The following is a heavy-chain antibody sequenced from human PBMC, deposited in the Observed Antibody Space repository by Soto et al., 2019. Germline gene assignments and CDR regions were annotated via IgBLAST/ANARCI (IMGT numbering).Heavy chain of an antibody. D-gene: IGHD6-19*01. V-gene: IGHV1-18*01. J-gene: IGHJ4*02. CDR3: ARYLRSGWHDY. CDR2: ISANNGNT. CDR1: GYTFTTYF. Sequence: QVQLVQSGAEVKKPGASVKVSCKASGYTFTTYFISWVRQAPGQGLEWMGWISANNGNTNYAQRLQGRVTMTTDTAPGTAYMELRSLRSDDTAVYYCARYLRSGWHDYWGQGTLVTVSS.